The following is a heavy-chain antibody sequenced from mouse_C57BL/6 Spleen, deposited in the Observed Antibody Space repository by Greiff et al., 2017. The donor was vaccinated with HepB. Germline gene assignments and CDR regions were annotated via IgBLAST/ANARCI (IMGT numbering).Heavy chain of an antibody. J-gene: IGHJ4*01. CDR3: TRGLVRVYAMDY. Sequence: VKLLESGAELVRPGASVTLSCKASGYTFTDYEMHWVKQTPVHGLEWMGAIDPETGGTAYNQKFKGKAILTADTSSSTAYMELRRLTSEDSAVYCGTRGLVRVYAMDYWGQGTSVTVSS. CDR1: GYTFTDYE. D-gene: IGHD2-12*01. V-gene: IGHV1-15*01. CDR2: IDPETGGT.